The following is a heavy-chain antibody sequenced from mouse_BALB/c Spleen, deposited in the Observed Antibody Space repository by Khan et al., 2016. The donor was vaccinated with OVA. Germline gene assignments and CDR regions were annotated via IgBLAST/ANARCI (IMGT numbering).Heavy chain of an antibody. V-gene: IGHV5-6*01. CDR3: ARLAYYYGSEGFAY. CDR1: GFTFSTYG. CDR2: ISSGGSYT. J-gene: IGHJ3*01. Sequence: EVELVESGGDLVKPGGSLKLSCAASGFTFSTYGMSWVRQTPDKRLEWVATISSGGSYTYYPDSVKGRFTNSRDNAKNTLYLQMSSLKSEDTAMYYCARLAYYYGSEGFAYWGQGTLVTVSA. D-gene: IGHD1-1*01.